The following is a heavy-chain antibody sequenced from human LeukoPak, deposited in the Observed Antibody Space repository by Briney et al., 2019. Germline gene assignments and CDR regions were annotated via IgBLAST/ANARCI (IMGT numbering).Heavy chain of an antibody. CDR1: GYSISSGYY. J-gene: IGHJ5*02. CDR2: IYHSGST. V-gene: IGHV4-38-2*01. D-gene: IGHD3-10*01. CDR3: AIESRITMVRGVISWFDP. Sequence: SETLSLTCVVSGYSISSGYYWGWIRQPPGKGLEWIGSIYHSGSTYYNPSLKSRVTISVDTSKNQFSLKLSSVTAADTAVYYCAIESRITMVRGVISWFDPWGQGTLVTVSS.